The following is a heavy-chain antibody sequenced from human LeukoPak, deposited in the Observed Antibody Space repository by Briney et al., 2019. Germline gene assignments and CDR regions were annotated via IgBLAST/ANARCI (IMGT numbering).Heavy chain of an antibody. J-gene: IGHJ4*02. CDR3: VRDAS. Sequence: GGSLRPSCAVSGVTVSSNHMSWVRPAPGKGLEWVSAIYSGGGTYYADSVKGRFTLSRDISKNTQYLQMNSLRAEDTAVYYCVRDASWGQGTLVTVSS. CDR2: IYSGGGT. V-gene: IGHV3-66*01. CDR1: GVTVSSNH.